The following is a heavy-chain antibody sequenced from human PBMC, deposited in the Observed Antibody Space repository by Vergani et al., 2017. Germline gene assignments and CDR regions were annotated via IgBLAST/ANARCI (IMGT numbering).Heavy chain of an antibody. Sequence: QVQLQESAPGLVKHSQTLSLTCTVSGGSISSGSYNWSWLRQPAGKGLEWIGRIYTSGSTNYNPSLKRRVTISVDTSKNQFSLKLSSVTAADTAVYYCARVATIKYYYYGRDVWGQG. J-gene: IGHJ6*02. V-gene: IGHV4-61*02. CDR1: GGSISSGSYN. CDR2: IYTSGST. CDR3: ARVATIKYYYYGRDV. D-gene: IGHD5-12*01.